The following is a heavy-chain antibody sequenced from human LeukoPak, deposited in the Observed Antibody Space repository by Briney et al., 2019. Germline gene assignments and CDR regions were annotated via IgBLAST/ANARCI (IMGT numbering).Heavy chain of an antibody. CDR2: IYYSGTT. D-gene: IGHD3-22*01. V-gene: IGHV4-31*03. CDR1: GGSISSSVYY. Sequence: SQTLSLTCTVSGGSISSSVYYWSWLRQHPGKGLDWIGYIYYSGTTYYNPSLKSRVTVSVDTSKNQFSLKLFSVTAADTAVYYCAREDYYDSSGYLDYWGQGTLVTVSS. J-gene: IGHJ4*02. CDR3: AREDYYDSSGYLDY.